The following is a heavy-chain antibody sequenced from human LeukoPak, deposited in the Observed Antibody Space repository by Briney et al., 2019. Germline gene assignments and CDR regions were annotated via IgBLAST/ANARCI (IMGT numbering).Heavy chain of an antibody. J-gene: IGHJ4*02. CDR2: IYYSGST. CDR1: GGSISSYY. D-gene: IGHD6-13*01. V-gene: IGHV4-59*01. Sequence: SETLSLTCTVSGGSISSYYWSWIRQPPGKGLEWIGYIYYSGSTNHNPSLKSRVTISVDTSKNQFSLKLSSVTAADTAVYYCARTMAAAASRDYWGQGTPVTVSS. CDR3: ARTMAAAASRDY.